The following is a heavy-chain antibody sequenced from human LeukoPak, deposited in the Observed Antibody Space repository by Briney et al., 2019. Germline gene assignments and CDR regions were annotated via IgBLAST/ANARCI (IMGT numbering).Heavy chain of an antibody. V-gene: IGHV3-74*01. Sequence: GGSLRLSCAASGFTFSRYWMPWVRQAPGKGLVWVSRIDSDGSITTYADSAKGRFTISRDNAKNTLYLQMNSLRAEDTAVYYCARDLMGSADYWGQGTLVTVSS. D-gene: IGHD2-8*01. CDR1: GFTFSRYW. CDR3: ARDLMGSADY. J-gene: IGHJ4*02. CDR2: IDSDGSIT.